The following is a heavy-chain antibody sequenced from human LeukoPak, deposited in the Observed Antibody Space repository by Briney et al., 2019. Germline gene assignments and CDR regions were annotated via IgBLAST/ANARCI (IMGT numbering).Heavy chain of an antibody. Sequence: GGSLRLSCVVSGFSLSDYWMHWVRQVPGKGLVWVSRISPEGSGTTYGDSVKGRFTISRDSARNTLYLQMNSLRAEDAAVYYCTRVLAGRSGLMDVWGRGTTVTVSS. CDR3: TRVLAGRSGLMDV. J-gene: IGHJ6*02. CDR1: GFSLSDYW. V-gene: IGHV3-74*01. D-gene: IGHD2-8*02. CDR2: ISPEGSGT.